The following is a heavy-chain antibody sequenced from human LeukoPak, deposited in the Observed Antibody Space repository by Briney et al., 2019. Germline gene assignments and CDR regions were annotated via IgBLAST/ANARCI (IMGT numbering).Heavy chain of an antibody. CDR3: ENGIRYYYYYYMDV. V-gene: IGHV3-20*01. CDR2: IHWNGDST. J-gene: IGHJ6*03. D-gene: IGHD3-9*01. CDR1: GFTFDDYG. Sequence: GGSLRLSCAASGFTFDDYGMNWFRQAPGKGLNLISGIHWNGDSTNYAASVEGRFTFSRDNAKNSLYLQMNSLRAEDTSFFQAENGIRYYYYYYMDVWGKGTTVTVSS.